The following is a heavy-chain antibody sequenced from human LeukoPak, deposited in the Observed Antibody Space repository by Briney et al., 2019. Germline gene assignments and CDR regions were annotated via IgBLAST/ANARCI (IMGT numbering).Heavy chain of an antibody. Sequence: SQTLSLTCTVSGDSINNGNYYWSWLRQHPGRGLEWIGYIYYSGYTYYNPSLKSRVTISVNTSKKQFSLNLSSVTAADTAIYYCARAPLPHGKSCFDHWGQGTLVTVSS. CDR3: ARAPLPHGKSCFDH. CDR2: IYYSGYT. V-gene: IGHV4-31*03. J-gene: IGHJ4*02. CDR1: GDSINNGNYY.